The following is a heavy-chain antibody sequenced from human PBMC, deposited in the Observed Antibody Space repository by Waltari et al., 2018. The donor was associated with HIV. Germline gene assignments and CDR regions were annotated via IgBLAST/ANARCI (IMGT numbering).Heavy chain of an antibody. CDR1: GFTFSSYA. V-gene: IGHV3-30*18. CDR3: AKGASGWSPGY. D-gene: IGHD6-19*01. CDR2: ISYHGNDK. J-gene: IGHJ4*02. Sequence: QVHLVESGGGVVQPGRSLRLSCAASGFTFSSYAMHWGRQAPGEGLEWVAVISYHGNDKYYADSVKGRVTISRDNSKSTLYLQMNSVRAEDTAVYYCAKGASGWSPGYWGQGTLVTVSS.